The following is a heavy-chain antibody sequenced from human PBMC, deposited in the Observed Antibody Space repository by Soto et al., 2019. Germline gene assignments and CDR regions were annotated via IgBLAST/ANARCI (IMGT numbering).Heavy chain of an antibody. CDR1: GFTFSNAW. V-gene: IGHV3-15*01. CDR3: TSRSSSSTIWGDAFDI. Sequence: GGSLRLSCAASGFTFSNAWMSWVRQAPGKGLEWVGRIKSKTDGGTTDYAAPVKGRFTISRDDSKNTLYLQMNSLKTEDTAVYYCTSRSSSSTIWGDAFDIWGQGTMVTVSS. CDR2: IKSKTDGGTT. J-gene: IGHJ3*02. D-gene: IGHD6-6*01.